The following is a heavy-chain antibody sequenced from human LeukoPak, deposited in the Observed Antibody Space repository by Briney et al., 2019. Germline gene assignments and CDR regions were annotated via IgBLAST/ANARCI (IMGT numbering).Heavy chain of an antibody. CDR1: GFTFFTYT. V-gene: IGHV4-59*10. J-gene: IGHJ4*02. CDR3: ARVNSSFRGPSYYFDY. Sequence: PGGSLRLSCAASGFTFFTYTMSWVRQTPGKRLEWIGRIYTSRSTNYNPSLKSRVTMSVDTSKNQFSLKLSSVTAADTAVYYCARVNSSFRGPSYYFDYWGQGTLVTVSS. D-gene: IGHD6-6*01. CDR2: IYTSRST.